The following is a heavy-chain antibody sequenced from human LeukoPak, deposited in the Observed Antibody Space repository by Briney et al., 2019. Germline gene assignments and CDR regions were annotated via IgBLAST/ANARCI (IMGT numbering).Heavy chain of an antibody. Sequence: SVKVSCKASGGTFSSYAISWVRQAPGQRLEWMGGIIPIFGTANYAQKFQGRVTITADESTSTAYMELRSLRSDDTAVYYCARALHSSSWYDYWGQGTLVTVSS. CDR3: ARALHSSSWYDY. D-gene: IGHD6-13*01. CDR1: GGTFSSYA. V-gene: IGHV1-69*13. J-gene: IGHJ4*02. CDR2: IIPIFGTA.